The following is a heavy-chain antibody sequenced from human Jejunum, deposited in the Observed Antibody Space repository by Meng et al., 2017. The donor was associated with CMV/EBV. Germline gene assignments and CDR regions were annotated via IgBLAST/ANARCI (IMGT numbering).Heavy chain of an antibody. CDR3: AREGTNSYYFDY. CDR1: RDYISSGDSY. CDR2: IYESGST. D-gene: IGHD1-14*01. V-gene: IGHV4-30-4*01. J-gene: IGHJ4*02. Sequence: CGVSRDYISSGDSYWSWIRQPPGKGLEWIGYIYESGSTSYNPSLESRVTISVDTSKNQFSLKVMSVTAADTAVYYCAREGTNSYYFDYWGQGTLVTVSS.